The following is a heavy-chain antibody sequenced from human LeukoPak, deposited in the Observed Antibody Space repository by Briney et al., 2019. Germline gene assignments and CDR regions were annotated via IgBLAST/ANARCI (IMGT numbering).Heavy chain of an antibody. V-gene: IGHV3-33*01. CDR3: ARDLAQVVPAAIHYYFDY. CDR1: GFTFSSYG. CDR2: IWYDGSNK. J-gene: IGHJ4*02. D-gene: IGHD2-2*02. Sequence: PGRSLRLSCAASGFTFSSYGMHWVRQAPGKGLEWVAVIWYDGSNKYYADSVKGRFTISRDNSKNTLYLQINSLRAEDTAVYYCARDLAQVVPAAIHYYFDYWGQGTLVTVSS.